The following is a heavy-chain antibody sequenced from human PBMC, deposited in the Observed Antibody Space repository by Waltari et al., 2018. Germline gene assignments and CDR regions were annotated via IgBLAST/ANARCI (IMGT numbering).Heavy chain of an antibody. CDR2: ISCSSSYV. CDR1: GFTFSSYS. D-gene: IGHD4-17*01. J-gene: IGHJ5*02. CDR3: ARETGDYTTRPNWFDP. V-gene: IGHV3-21*01. Sequence: EVQLVESGGGLVKPGGSLRLSCAASGFTFSSYSMNWVRQAPGKGLEWVSSISCSSSYVYYADSVKGRFTISRDNAKNSLYLQMNSLRAEDTAVYYCARETGDYTTRPNWFDPWGQGTLVTVSS.